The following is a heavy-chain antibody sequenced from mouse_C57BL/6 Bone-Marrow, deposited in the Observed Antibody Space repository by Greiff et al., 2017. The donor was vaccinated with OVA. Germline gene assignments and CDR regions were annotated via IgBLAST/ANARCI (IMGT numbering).Heavy chain of an antibody. Sequence: EVQLQQSGAELARPGASVKLSCKASGYTFTSYGISWVKQRTEQGLEWIGRIDPEDGETKYAPKFQGKATITADTSSNTAYLQLSSLTSEDTAVYYCATGPFDYWGQGTTLTVSS. V-gene: IGHV14-2*01. CDR2: IDPEDGET. CDR1: GYTFTSYG. CDR3: ATGPFDY. J-gene: IGHJ2*01. D-gene: IGHD4-1*01.